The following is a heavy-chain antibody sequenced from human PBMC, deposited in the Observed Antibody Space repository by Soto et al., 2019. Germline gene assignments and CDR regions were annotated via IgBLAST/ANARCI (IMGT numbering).Heavy chain of an antibody. D-gene: IGHD2-8*01. CDR1: GYTFSVYH. V-gene: IGHV1-2*02. CDR2: VHPNSGGT. CDR3: AKELKRGMDV. Sequence: ASVKVSCKASGYTFSVYHMHWVRQAPGQGLEWMGWVHPNSGGTNYAQSFEGRVTMTRDTSINTAYMELSRLTSDDTAVYYCAKELKRGMDVWGQGVTVTVSS. J-gene: IGHJ6*02.